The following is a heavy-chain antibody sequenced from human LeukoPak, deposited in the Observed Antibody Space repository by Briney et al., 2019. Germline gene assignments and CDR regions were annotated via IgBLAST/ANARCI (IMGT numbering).Heavy chain of an antibody. D-gene: IGHD6-6*01. CDR2: IYHSGST. CDR1: GGSISSGGYY. CDR3: ARVSQEQLVPDY. Sequence: PSQTLSLTCTVSGGSISSGGYYWSWIRQPPGKGPEWIGYIYHSGSTYYNPSLKSRVTISVDRSKNQFSLKLSSVTAADTAVYYCARVSQEQLVPDYWGQGTLVTVSS. J-gene: IGHJ4*02. V-gene: IGHV4-30-2*01.